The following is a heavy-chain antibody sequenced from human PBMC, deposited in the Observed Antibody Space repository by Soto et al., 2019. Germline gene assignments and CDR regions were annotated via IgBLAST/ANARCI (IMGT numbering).Heavy chain of an antibody. D-gene: IGHD3-22*01. V-gene: IGHV4-30-4*01. CDR1: GGSVRRGETY. CDR2: IYYSGST. J-gene: IGHJ4*02. Sequence: SETLSLTCNVSGGSVRRGETYWSWIRQPPGKGLEWIGYIYYSGSTYYNPSLKSRVTISVDTSKNQFSLKLSSVTAADTAVYYCARASDSSGYYYWGQGTLVTVSS. CDR3: ARASDSSGYYY.